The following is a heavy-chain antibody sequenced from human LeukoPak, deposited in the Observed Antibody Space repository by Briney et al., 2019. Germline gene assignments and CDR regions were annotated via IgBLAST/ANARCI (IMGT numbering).Heavy chain of an antibody. CDR2: INTNTGNP. CDR3: ACSMAADGYWFDP. V-gene: IGHV7-4-1*02. Sequence: ASVKVSCKASGYTFISYAMNWVRQAPAQGLEWKGWINTNTGNPTYAQGFTGRFVFSLDTSVSTAYLQISSLKAEDTAVYYCACSMAADGYWFDPWGQGTLVTVSS. CDR1: GYTFISYA. D-gene: IGHD5-24*01. J-gene: IGHJ5*02.